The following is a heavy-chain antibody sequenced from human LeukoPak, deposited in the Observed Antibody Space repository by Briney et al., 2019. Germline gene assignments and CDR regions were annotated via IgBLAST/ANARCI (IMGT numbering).Heavy chain of an antibody. CDR2: ISYDGSNK. Sequence: GGSLRLSCAASGFTFSSYGMHWVRQALGKGLEWVAVISYDGSNKYYADSVKGRFTISRDNSKNTLYLQMNSLRAEDTAVYYCAKDRALYGMDVWGQGTTVTVSS. V-gene: IGHV3-30*18. CDR3: AKDRALYGMDV. CDR1: GFTFSSYG. J-gene: IGHJ6*02.